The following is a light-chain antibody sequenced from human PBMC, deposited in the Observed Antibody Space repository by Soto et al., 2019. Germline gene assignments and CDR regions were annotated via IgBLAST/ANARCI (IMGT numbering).Light chain of an antibody. J-gene: IGKJ4*01. CDR2: GAS. CDR3: MQHNNYPLT. CDR1: QGIRND. Sequence: DIEMTQSPSSLSAFVGDRVAITCRASQGIRNDLGWFQQKPGKAPKRLIYGASSLQSGVPSRFSGSRSGTEFTLTISSLQPEDLATYYCMQHNNYPLTFGGGTKVDIK. V-gene: IGKV1-17*01.